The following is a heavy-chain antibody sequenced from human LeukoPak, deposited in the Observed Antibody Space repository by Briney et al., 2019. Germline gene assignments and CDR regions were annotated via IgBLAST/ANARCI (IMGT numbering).Heavy chain of an antibody. CDR1: GFTFSSYA. V-gene: IGHV3-23*01. CDR3: AKGRFDWLTHDY. Sequence: GGSLRLSCAASGFTFSSYAMIWVRQAPGKGLEWVSAISGSGGSTYYADSVKGRFTISRDNSKNTLYLQMNSLRAEDTAVYYCAKGRFDWLTHDYWGQGTLVTVSS. J-gene: IGHJ4*02. CDR2: ISGSGGST. D-gene: IGHD3-9*01.